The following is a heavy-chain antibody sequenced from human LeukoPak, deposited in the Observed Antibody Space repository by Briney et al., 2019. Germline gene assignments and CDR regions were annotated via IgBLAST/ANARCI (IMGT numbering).Heavy chain of an antibody. J-gene: IGHJ3*01. Sequence: GGSLRLSCAASGFTFSSYWMNWARQAPGKGLEWVASINHNGNVNYYVDSVKGRFTISRDNSKNTLYLQMNSLRAEDTAVYYCARDTYYYDSSGYYTVKWGQGTMVTVSS. CDR3: ARDTYYYDSSGYYTVK. D-gene: IGHD3-22*01. CDR2: INHNGNVN. CDR1: GFTFSSYW. V-gene: IGHV3-7*03.